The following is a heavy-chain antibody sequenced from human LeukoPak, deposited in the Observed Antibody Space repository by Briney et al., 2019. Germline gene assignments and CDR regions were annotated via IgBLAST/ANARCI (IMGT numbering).Heavy chain of an antibody. Sequence: GSLRLSCAAPGITFSNYNMNWVRQAPGKGLEWISAITSSSSYTFYADSVKGRFTISRDNAQNSLYLQMNSLRAEDTAVYFCASGWLQWNFDYWGQGTLVTVSS. V-gene: IGHV3-21*01. CDR1: GITFSNYN. J-gene: IGHJ4*02. CDR3: ASGWLQWNFDY. CDR2: ITSSSSYT. D-gene: IGHD5-24*01.